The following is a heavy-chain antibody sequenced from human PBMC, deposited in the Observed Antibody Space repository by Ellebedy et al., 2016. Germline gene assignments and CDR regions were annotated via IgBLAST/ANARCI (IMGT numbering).Heavy chain of an antibody. V-gene: IGHV4-59*08. CDR3: ATSITVAGGIEH. CDR2: MYYSGST. D-gene: IGHD6-19*01. Sequence: SETLSLTCTVSGGSISGYYWSWIRQPPGKGLEWIGYMYYSGSTNYNPSLKSRVTISVDTSKNQFSLKVSSVTAADTAVYYCATSITVAGGIEHWGQGTLVTVSS. J-gene: IGHJ5*02. CDR1: GGSISGYY.